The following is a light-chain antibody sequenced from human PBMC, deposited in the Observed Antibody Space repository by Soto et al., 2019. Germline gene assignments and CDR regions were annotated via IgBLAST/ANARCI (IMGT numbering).Light chain of an antibody. Sequence: EIVLTQSPATLSSFPSDRVTLSCRASQSVSTYLAWYQQKPGQAPRLLIYGASNRATGIPDRFSGSGSGTDFTLTISRLEPEDFAVYYCQQYGSSGTFGQGTKVDIK. J-gene: IGKJ1*01. CDR2: GAS. CDR1: QSVSTY. CDR3: QQYGSSGT. V-gene: IGKV3-20*01.